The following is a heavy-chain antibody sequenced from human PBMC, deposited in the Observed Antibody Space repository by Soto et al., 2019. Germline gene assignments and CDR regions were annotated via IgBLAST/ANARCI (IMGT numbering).Heavy chain of an antibody. CDR1: GFTSSDYA. J-gene: IGHJ4*02. CDR3: VKDRSSSSPRYFDY. Sequence: SLRLSCAASGFTSSDYAMNWVRQAPGKGLEWVSGISGSGVSTYYADSVKGRFTISRDNSENTLYLQMNSLGAEDTAVYFCVKDRSSSSPRYFDYWGQGTLVTVSS. D-gene: IGHD6-6*01. V-gene: IGHV3-23*01. CDR2: ISGSGVST.